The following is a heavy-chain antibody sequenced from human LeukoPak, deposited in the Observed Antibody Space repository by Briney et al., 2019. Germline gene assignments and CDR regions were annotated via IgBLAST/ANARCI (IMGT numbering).Heavy chain of an antibody. Sequence: PSETLSLTCTLSGGSISSFYRSWIRQPPGKGLEWIGYIYYTGSTNYNPSLKSRVTISVDTSKNQFSLKLNSVTAADTAVYYCARGGGGIASDTWGQGTLITVSS. D-gene: IGHD6-13*01. J-gene: IGHJ4*02. CDR3: ARGGGGIASDT. CDR2: IYYTGST. CDR1: GGSISSFY. V-gene: IGHV4-59*01.